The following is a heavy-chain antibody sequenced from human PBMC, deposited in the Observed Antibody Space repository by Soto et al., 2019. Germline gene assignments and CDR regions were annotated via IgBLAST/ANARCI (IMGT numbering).Heavy chain of an antibody. J-gene: IGHJ6*02. V-gene: IGHV1-18*01. D-gene: IGHD5-18*01. CDR1: GYTFTSYG. CDR2: ISAYNGNT. Sequence: QVQLVQSGAEVKKPGASVKVSCKASGYTFTSYGISWVRQAPGQGLEWMGWISAYNGNTNYAQKLQGRVTMTTDTSTSTAYMELRSLRSDDTAVYYCARDTHTAMVKGGYAGGLSSYYYYGMDVWGQGTTVTVSS. CDR3: ARDTHTAMVKGGYAGGLSSYYYYGMDV.